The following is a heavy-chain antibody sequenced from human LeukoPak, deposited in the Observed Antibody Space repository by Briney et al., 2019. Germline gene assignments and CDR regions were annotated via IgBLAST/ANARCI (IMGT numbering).Heavy chain of an antibody. J-gene: IGHJ4*02. V-gene: IGHV4-59*10. CDR1: GGSFSGYY. CDR3: ARRGLGYCSSTSCPLWYYFDY. CDR2: IYTSGST. Sequence: SETLSLTCAVYGGSFSGYYWSWIRQPPGKGLEWIGRIYTSGSTNYNPSLKSRVTISVDTSKNQFSLKLSSVTAADTAVYYCARRGLGYCSSTSCPLWYYFDYWGQGTLVTVSS. D-gene: IGHD2-2*01.